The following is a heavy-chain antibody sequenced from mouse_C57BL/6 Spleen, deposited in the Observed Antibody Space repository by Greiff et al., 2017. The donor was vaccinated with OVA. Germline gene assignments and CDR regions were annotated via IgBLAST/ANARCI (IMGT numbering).Heavy chain of an antibody. V-gene: IGHV3-6*01. CDR2: ISYDGSN. D-gene: IGHD4-1*01. CDR1: GYSFTSGYF. Sequence: EVKLMQSGPGLVKPSPSLSLSCSVSGYSFTSGYFWYWIRQSPGNKLEWMGYISYDGSNNYNPSLKNRISITRDTSKHQFFLKLNSVTTEDTATYYCARELGFAYWGQGTLVTVSA. J-gene: IGHJ3*01. CDR3: ARELGFAY.